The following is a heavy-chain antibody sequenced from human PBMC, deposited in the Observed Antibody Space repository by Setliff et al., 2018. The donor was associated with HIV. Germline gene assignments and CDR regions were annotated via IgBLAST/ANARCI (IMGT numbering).Heavy chain of an antibody. J-gene: IGHJ3*01. D-gene: IGHD3-22*01. CDR2: IQYSDSS. Sequence: SETLSLTCTVSGGSMSNYYWSWIRQPPGKRLEWIASIQYSDSSHYNPSLQSQVTMSVDTSTKQFSLYLSSVNETDTAVYYCARSGYTSGFYWVFGAFGVWGQGKLVTVSS. CDR1: GGSMSNYY. CDR3: ARSGYTSGFYWVFGAFGV. V-gene: IGHV4-59*01.